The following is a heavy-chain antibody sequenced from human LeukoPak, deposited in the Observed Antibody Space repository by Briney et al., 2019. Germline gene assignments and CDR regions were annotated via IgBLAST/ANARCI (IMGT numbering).Heavy chain of an antibody. J-gene: IGHJ6*03. CDR1: GYSISSGYY. CDR3: ARVGSSNYPYYYYYYMDV. Sequence: SETLSLTCTVSGYSISSGYYWGWIRQPPGKGLEWIGSIYHSGSTYYNPSLKSRVTISVDTSKNQFSLKLSSVTAADTAVYYCARVGSSNYPYYYYYYMDVWGKGTTVTASS. V-gene: IGHV4-38-2*02. CDR2: IYHSGST. D-gene: IGHD4-11*01.